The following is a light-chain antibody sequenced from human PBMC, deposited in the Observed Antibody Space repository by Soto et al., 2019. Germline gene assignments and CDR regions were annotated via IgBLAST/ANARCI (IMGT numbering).Light chain of an antibody. CDR2: GAS. CDR3: QQYGSSLYT. CDR1: QSVKSSY. Sequence: EIILTQSPGTLSLSPGERATLSCRASQSVKSSYLAWYQQKPGQAPRLLIYGASSRATGIPDRFSGSGSGTDFNLTISRLEPEDFAVYSCQQYGSSLYTFGQGTKLEIK. V-gene: IGKV3-20*01. J-gene: IGKJ2*01.